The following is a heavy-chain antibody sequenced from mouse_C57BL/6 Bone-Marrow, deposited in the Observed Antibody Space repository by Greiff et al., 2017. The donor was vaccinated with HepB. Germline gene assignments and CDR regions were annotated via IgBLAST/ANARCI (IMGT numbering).Heavy chain of an antibody. CDR3: ATIYYYGSSSYYYAMDY. CDR2: IYPGSGST. Sequence: QVQLQQPGAELVKPGASVKMSCKASGYTFTSYWITWVKQRPGQGLEWIGDIYPGSGSTNYNEKFKSKATLTVDTSSSTAYMQLSSLTSEDSAVYYCATIYYYGSSSYYYAMDYWGQGTSVTVSS. CDR1: GYTFTSYW. V-gene: IGHV1-55*01. J-gene: IGHJ4*01. D-gene: IGHD1-1*01.